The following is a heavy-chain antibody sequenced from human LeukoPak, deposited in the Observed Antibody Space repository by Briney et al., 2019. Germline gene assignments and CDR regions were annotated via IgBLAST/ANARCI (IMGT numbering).Heavy chain of an antibody. CDR1: GFSVSSNY. Sequence: GGSLRLSCAASGFSVSSNYMTWVRQAPGKGLEWVSVIYSGASTYYADSVKGRFTISRDNSKNTLHLQMNSLRAEDTAVYYCARGPDISTGPPPDYWGQGTLVTVSS. CDR3: ARGPDISTGPPPDY. CDR2: IYSGAST. V-gene: IGHV3-53*01. J-gene: IGHJ4*02. D-gene: IGHD3-9*01.